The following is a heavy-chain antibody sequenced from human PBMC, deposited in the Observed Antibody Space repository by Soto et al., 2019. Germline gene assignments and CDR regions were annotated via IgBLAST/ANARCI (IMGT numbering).Heavy chain of an antibody. CDR2: INHSGST. D-gene: IGHD5-18*01. CDR1: GGSFSGSS. CDR3: SRGSGYRGY. V-gene: IGHV4-34*01. J-gene: IGHJ4*02. Sequence: ETLSLTCAVYGGSFSGSSWSWIRQPPGKGLEWIGEINHSGSTNYNPSLKSRVTISVDTSKNQFSLKLSSVTAADTAVYYCSRGSGYRGYWGQGTLVTVS.